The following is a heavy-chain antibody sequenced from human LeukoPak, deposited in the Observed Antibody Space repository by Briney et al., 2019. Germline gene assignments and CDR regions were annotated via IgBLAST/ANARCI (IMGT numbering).Heavy chain of an antibody. CDR2: ISSSSSYI. Sequence: KPGGSLRLSCAASGFTFSSYSMNWVRQAPGKGLEWVSSISSSSSYIYYADSVKGRFTISRDNAKSTAYLQMNSLRSEDTAVYYCARNDPDSSEDWGQGTLVTVSS. CDR1: GFTFSSYS. D-gene: IGHD3-22*01. CDR3: ARNDPDSSED. V-gene: IGHV3-21*01. J-gene: IGHJ4*02.